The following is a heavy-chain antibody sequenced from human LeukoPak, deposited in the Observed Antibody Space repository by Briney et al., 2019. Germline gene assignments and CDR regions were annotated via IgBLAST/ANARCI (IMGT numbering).Heavy chain of an antibody. Sequence: GGSLRLSCAGSGFTFSDYWMTWVRQAPGKGLEWVANINEDGSDKYYVDSVKGRFTISRDNAEKSLYLQINSLRAEDAAVYYCARVRQSGSYYPDYWGQGTLVTVSS. CDR2: INEDGSDK. D-gene: IGHD1-26*01. V-gene: IGHV3-7*01. CDR1: GFTFSDYW. CDR3: ARVRQSGSYYPDY. J-gene: IGHJ4*02.